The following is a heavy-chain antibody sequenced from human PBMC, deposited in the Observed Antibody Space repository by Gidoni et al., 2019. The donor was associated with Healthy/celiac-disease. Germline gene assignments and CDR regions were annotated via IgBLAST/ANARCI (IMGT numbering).Heavy chain of an antibody. CDR2: INHSGST. CDR3: ARGTYSSSSPYYYGMDV. CDR1: GGSFSGYY. J-gene: IGHJ6*02. Sequence: QVQLQQWGAGLLKPSATLSLTCAVYGGSFSGYYWSWIRQPPGKGLEWIGEINHSGSTNYNPSLKSRVTISVDTSKNQFSLKLSSVTAADTAVYYWARGTYSSSSPYYYGMDVWGQGTTVTVSS. D-gene: IGHD6-6*01. V-gene: IGHV4-34*01.